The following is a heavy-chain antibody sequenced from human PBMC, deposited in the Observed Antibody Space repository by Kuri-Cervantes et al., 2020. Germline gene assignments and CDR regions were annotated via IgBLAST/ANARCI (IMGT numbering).Heavy chain of an antibody. J-gene: IGHJ4*02. CDR3: TTGPLTMIVVVIPY. V-gene: IGHV3-30*03. Sequence: GESLKISCAASGFTFDDYGMSWVRQAPGKGLEWVAVISYDGSNKYYADSVKGRFTISRDNSKNTLYLQMNSLKTEDTAVYYCTTGPLTMIVVVIPYWGQGTLVTVSS. D-gene: IGHD3-22*01. CDR1: GFTFDDYG. CDR2: ISYDGSNK.